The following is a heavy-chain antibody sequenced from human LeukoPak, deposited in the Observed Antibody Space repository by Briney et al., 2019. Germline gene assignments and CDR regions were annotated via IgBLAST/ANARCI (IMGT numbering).Heavy chain of an antibody. CDR3: ARETAGDPNDAFDI. V-gene: IGHV3-11*01. D-gene: IGHD2-21*02. Sequence: GGSLRLSCAAYGFTFSDYYMSWIRQAPGQGLVGVSYISSSCSTIYYADSVKGRFTISRDNAKNSLYLQMNSLRAEDTAVYYCARETAGDPNDAFDIWGQGTMVTVSS. J-gene: IGHJ3*02. CDR1: GFTFSDYY. CDR2: ISSSCSTI.